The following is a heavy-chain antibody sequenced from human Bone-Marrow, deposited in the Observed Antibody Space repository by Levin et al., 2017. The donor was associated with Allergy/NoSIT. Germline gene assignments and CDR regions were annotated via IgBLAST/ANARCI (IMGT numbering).Heavy chain of an antibody. Sequence: GGSLRLSCAASGFTFSSYWMHWVRQAPGKGLVWVSRMNSDGSSISYADSVKGRFTISRDNAKNTLYLQMNSLRAEDTAVYYCVREGYFDLWGRGTLVTVSS. V-gene: IGHV3-74*01. CDR1: GFTFSSYW. J-gene: IGHJ2*01. CDR2: MNSDGSSI. CDR3: VREGYFDL.